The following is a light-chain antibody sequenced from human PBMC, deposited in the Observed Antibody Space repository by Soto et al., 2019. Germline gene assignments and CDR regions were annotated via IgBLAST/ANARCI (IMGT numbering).Light chain of an antibody. CDR3: HSYDSSNVV. CDR1: SGSIASND. J-gene: IGLJ2*01. CDR2: ENN. V-gene: IGLV6-57*04. Sequence: NFMLTQPHSVSESPGKTVTISCTRSSGSIASNDVQWYQQRPGSAPTTVIYENNQRPSGVPDRFSGSTDGSSNSASLTISGLQTEDEADYYCHSYDSSNVVFGGGTKVTF.